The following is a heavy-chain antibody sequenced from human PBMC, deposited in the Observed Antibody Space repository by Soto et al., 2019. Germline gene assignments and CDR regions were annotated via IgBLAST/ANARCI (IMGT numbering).Heavy chain of an antibody. CDR2: IYWDDDK. V-gene: IGHV2-5*02. D-gene: IGHD2-21*02. CDR1: GFSLSTTEEG. J-gene: IGHJ4*02. CDR3: AHGSCFGADCYPNPYFDF. Sequence: QITLKESGPTLVKPTQTLTLTCTFSGFSLSTTEEGVGWIRQPPGKAPEWLALIYWDDDKGYSPPLKTRLTITKDTSKSQVVLTVTNVDPVDTATYYCAHGSCFGADCYPNPYFDFWGQGILVTVSS.